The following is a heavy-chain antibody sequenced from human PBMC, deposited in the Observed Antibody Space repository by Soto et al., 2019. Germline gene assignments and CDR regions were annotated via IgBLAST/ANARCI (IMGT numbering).Heavy chain of an antibody. CDR3: ASGASSWYPYFFDA. Sequence: QAQVVQSGAEGRKPGSSVKLSCKASEGTFNSYAIAWLRQAPGQGLEWMGGIIPYYNTLNYAQKFQDRVTITADDSTNPVYMELSSLRSDDTAVYFCASGASSWYPYFFDAWAQGTLVTVSS. D-gene: IGHD6-13*01. CDR2: IIPYYNTL. J-gene: IGHJ4*02. CDR1: EGTFNSYA. V-gene: IGHV1-69*01.